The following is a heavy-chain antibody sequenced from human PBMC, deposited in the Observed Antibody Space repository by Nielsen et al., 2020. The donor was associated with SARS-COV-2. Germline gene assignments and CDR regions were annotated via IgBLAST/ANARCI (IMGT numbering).Heavy chain of an antibody. J-gene: IGHJ4*02. Sequence: SETLSLTCAVSGGSISSGGYSWNWIRQPPGKGLEWIGYIYYSGSTYYNPSLKSRVTISVDTSKNQFSLKLSSVTAADTAVYYCARSAAVLRYFDWLPSSFDYWGQGTLVTVSS. V-gene: IGHV4-30-2*03. CDR1: GGSISSGGYS. CDR3: ARSAAVLRYFDWLPSSFDY. D-gene: IGHD3-9*01. CDR2: IYYSGST.